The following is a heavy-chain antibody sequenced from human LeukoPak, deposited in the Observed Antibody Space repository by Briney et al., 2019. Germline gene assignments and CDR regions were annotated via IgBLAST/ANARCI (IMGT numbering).Heavy chain of an antibody. D-gene: IGHD5-24*01. Sequence: ASVKVSCKASGYTFTGYYMHWVRQAPGQGLEWMGWINPNSGGTNYAQKFQGRVTMTRDTSISTAYMELSRLRSDDTAVYYCARERDPRGDGHNHDAFDIWGQGTMVTVSS. CDR3: ARERDPRGDGHNHDAFDI. J-gene: IGHJ3*02. CDR1: GYTFTGYY. CDR2: INPNSGGT. V-gene: IGHV1-2*02.